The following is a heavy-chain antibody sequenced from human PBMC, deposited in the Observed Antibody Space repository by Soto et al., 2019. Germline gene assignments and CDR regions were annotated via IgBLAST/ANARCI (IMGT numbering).Heavy chain of an antibody. CDR3: ARVAIGSYYFEY. V-gene: IGHV3-74*01. CDR1: GFTFSSYW. CDR2: INPDGSTT. D-gene: IGHD3-10*01. Sequence: GGSLRLSCAASGFTFSSYWMHCVRQALGKGLVWVSRINPDGSTTSYADSVKGRFTISRDSAKDTLYLQMNSLRAEDTAVYYCARVAIGSYYFEYWGQGTLVTVSS. J-gene: IGHJ4*02.